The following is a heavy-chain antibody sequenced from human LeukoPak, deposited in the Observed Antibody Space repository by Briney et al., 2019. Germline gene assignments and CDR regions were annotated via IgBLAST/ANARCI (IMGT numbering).Heavy chain of an antibody. V-gene: IGHV4-39*01. CDR2: IYYSGRT. D-gene: IGHD3-10*01. CDR3: ARQTSTMSGGSGSLNWFDP. J-gene: IGHJ5*02. Sequence: SETLSLTCTISGGSISSSSSYWGWTRQPPGKGLECIGSIYYSGRTYYNPSLKSRVTISVDTSKNQFSLKLTSVTAADTAVYYCARQTSTMSGGSGSLNWFDPWGQGTLVTVSS. CDR1: GGSISSSSSY.